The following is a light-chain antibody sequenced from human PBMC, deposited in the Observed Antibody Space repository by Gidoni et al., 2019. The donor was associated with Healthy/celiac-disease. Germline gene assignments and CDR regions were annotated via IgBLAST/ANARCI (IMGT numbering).Light chain of an antibody. CDR3: QQYDNLPLT. CDR2: YAS. CDR1: QNISNY. V-gene: IGKV1-33*01. Sequence: DIQMTQSPSSLSASVGDRVTITCQASQNISNYLNWYQPKPGKATKLLIYYASDLETGVPSSFSGIGSGTDFTFTISCLQPEDIATYYCQQYDNLPLTFGGGTKVEIK. J-gene: IGKJ4*01.